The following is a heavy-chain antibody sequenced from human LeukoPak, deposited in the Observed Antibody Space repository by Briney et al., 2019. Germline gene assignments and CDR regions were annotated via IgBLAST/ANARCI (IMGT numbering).Heavy chain of an antibody. J-gene: IGHJ4*02. D-gene: IGHD1-26*01. CDR1: GGSLSGYY. Sequence: SETLSLTCAVYGGSLSGYYWSWIRQPPGKGLEWIGEINHSGSTNYNPSLKSRVTISVDKSKNQLSLKLSSVTAADTAVYYCARLGIVGATNYWGQGTLVTVSS. V-gene: IGHV4-34*01. CDR3: ARLGIVGATNY. CDR2: INHSGST.